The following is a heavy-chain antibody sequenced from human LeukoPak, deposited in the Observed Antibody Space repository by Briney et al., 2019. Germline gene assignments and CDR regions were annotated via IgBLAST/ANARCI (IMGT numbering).Heavy chain of an antibody. D-gene: IGHD6-19*01. J-gene: IGHJ4*02. CDR1: GFTFSSYG. CDR2: IRYDGSNK. CDR3: AKPVGHSSGWYYFDY. V-gene: IGHV3-30*02. Sequence: GGSLRLSCAASGFTFSSYGMHWVRQAPGKGLEWVAFIRYDGSNKYYADSVKGRFTISRDNSKNTLYLQMNSLRAEDTAVYYCAKPVGHSSGWYYFDYWGQGTLVTVSS.